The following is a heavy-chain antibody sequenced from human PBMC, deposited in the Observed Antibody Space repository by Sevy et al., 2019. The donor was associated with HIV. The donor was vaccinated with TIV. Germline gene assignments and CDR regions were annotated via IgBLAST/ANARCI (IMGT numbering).Heavy chain of an antibody. J-gene: IGHJ4*02. CDR3: AKDVVGGYYDSSGYSDH. D-gene: IGHD3-22*01. CDR1: GFTFTEFV. CDR2: INSGGGST. V-gene: IGHV3-23*01. Sequence: GGSLRLSCAASGFTFTEFVMSWVRQAPGKGLDWVSTINSGGGSTYYADSVKGRFTISRDNSQNTLDLQMNGLRAEDTAVYYCAKDVVGGYYDSSGYSDHWGQGTLVTVSS.